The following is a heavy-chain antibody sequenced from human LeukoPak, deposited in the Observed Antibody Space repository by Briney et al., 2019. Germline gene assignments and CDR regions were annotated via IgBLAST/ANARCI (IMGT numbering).Heavy chain of an antibody. Sequence: SVKVSCKASGGTFSSYAISWVRQAPGQGLEWMGGTIPIFGTANYAQKFQGRVTITADESTSTAYMELSSLRSEDTAVYYCAREGDQLERRAHYYYGMDVWGKGTTVTVSS. CDR3: AREGDQLERRAHYYYGMDV. J-gene: IGHJ6*04. CDR1: GGTFSSYA. D-gene: IGHD1-1*01. V-gene: IGHV1-69*13. CDR2: TIPIFGTA.